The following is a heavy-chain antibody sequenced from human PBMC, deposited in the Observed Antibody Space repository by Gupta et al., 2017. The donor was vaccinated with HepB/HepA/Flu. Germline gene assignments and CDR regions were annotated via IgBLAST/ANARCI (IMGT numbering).Heavy chain of an antibody. Sequence: EVQLVESGGGLVQPGRSLRLSCTASGFTFGDYAMNWVRQAPGKGLEWVGFIRSKAYGGTTEYAASVKGRFTISRDDSKSIAYLQMNSLKTEDTAVYYCTRDLMRKMATIRFDYWGQGTLVTVSS. CDR1: GFTFGDYA. J-gene: IGHJ4*02. V-gene: IGHV3-49*04. CDR2: IRSKAYGGTT. D-gene: IGHD5-24*01. CDR3: TRDLMRKMATIRFDY.